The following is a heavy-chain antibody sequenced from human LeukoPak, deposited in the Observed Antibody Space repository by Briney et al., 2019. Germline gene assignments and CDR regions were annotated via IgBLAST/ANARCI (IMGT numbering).Heavy chain of an antibody. CDR1: SGSISSGSYY. D-gene: IGHD3-10*01. CDR3: ARMPLGSGSYRFDY. J-gene: IGHJ4*02. CDR2: IYTSGNT. Sequence: SETLSLTCTVSSGSISSGSYYWSWIRQPAGKGLEWIGRIYTSGNTNYNPSLKSRVTISVDTSKNQFSLKLSSVTAADTAVYYCARMPLGSGSYRFDYWGQGTLVTVSS. V-gene: IGHV4-61*02.